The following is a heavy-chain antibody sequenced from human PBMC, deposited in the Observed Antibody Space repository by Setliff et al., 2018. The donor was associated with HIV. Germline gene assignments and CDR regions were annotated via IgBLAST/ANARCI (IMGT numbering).Heavy chain of an antibody. CDR1: GYSFTKYW. CDR3: ANSHSAYFVDAFDI. Sequence: PGESLKISCKGSGYSFTKYWIGWVRQMPGKGLEWMGIIHPGDSDIRYSPSFQGQVTISADKSSSTAYLQWSSLKASDTAMYYCANSHSAYFVDAFDIWGQGTMVTVSS. J-gene: IGHJ3*02. CDR2: IHPGDSDI. V-gene: IGHV5-51*01. D-gene: IGHD3-22*01.